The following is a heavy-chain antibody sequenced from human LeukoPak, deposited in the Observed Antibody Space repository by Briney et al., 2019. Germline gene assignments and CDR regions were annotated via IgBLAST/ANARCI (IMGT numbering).Heavy chain of an antibody. Sequence: SETLSLTCTVSGGSISSYYWSWIRQPPGKGLEWIAYISDIGSINYNPSLKSRVTISVDRSKNQFSLKLSSATAADTAVYYCARVPICSSTSCYGFDPWGQGTLVTVSS. J-gene: IGHJ5*02. CDR1: GGSISSYY. V-gene: IGHV4-59*12. CDR3: ARVPICSSTSCYGFDP. D-gene: IGHD2-2*01. CDR2: ISDIGSI.